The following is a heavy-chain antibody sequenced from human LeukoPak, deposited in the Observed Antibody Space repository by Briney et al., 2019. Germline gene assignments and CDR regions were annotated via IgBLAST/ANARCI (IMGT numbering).Heavy chain of an antibody. CDR1: GFTVSSNY. V-gene: IGHV3-53*05. CDR3: AGESNGGVYFQH. D-gene: IGHD2-8*02. CDR2: IYSGGDT. Sequence: GGSLRLSCAASGFTVSSNYMRWVRQAPGKGLEWVSVIYSGGDTYYADSVEGRFTISRDSSKNTLYLQMNSLRGEDTALYYCAGESNGGVYFQHWGQGTVVTVSS. J-gene: IGHJ1*01.